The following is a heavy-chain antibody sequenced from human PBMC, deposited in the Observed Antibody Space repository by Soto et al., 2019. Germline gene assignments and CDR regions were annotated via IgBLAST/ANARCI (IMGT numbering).Heavy chain of an antibody. Sequence: SETLSLTCAVYGGSFSGYYWTWIRQPPGTGLEWIGEINHSGSTNYNPSLKSRVTISVDTSKNQFSLKLTSVTAADTAVYYCATAYGSGSYYRIDYWGQGTLVTVPQ. CDR1: GGSFSGYY. D-gene: IGHD3-10*01. J-gene: IGHJ4*02. CDR3: ATAYGSGSYYRIDY. V-gene: IGHV4-34*01. CDR2: INHSGST.